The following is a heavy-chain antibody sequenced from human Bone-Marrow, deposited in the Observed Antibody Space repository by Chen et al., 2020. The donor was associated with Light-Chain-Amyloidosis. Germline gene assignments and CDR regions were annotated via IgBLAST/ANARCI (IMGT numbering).Heavy chain of an antibody. V-gene: IGHV3-7*01. D-gene: IGHD1-26*01. CDR3: ARAYYPTTYYYGMDV. CDR2: IKQDGSEK. Sequence: EVQLVESGGGLVQPGGSLRLSCAASGFTFSSYWMSWVRQAPGKGLEWVDNIKQDGSEKYYVDSVKGRFTISRDNAKNSLYLQMNSLRAEDTAVYYCARAYYPTTYYYGMDVWGQGTTVTVSS. CDR1: GFTFSSYW. J-gene: IGHJ6*02.